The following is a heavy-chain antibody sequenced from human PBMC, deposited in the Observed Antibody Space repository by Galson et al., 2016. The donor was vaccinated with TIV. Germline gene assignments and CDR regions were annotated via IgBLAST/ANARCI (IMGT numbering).Heavy chain of an antibody. CDR3: AKGGEEGSLIGF. J-gene: IGHJ4*02. CDR1: GFNFSDFG. CDR2: TSFDGSDN. D-gene: IGHD3-10*01. V-gene: IGHV3-30*18. Sequence: SLRLSCAASGFNFSDFGMHWVRQAPGKGLEWVAVTSFDGSDNYYADSVKGRFTISRDNFMNMVFLQMNSLRIEDTALYYCAKGGEEGSLIGFWGQGTLVTVSS.